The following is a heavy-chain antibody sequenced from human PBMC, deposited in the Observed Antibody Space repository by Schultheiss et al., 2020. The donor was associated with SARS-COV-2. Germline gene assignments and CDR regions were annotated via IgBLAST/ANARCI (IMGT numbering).Heavy chain of an antibody. J-gene: IGHJ4*02. V-gene: IGHV1-18*01. CDR1: GGTFSSYA. Sequence: ASVKVSCKASGGTFSSYAINWVRQATGQGLEWMGWMDPNNGATGYAQKLQGRVTMTTDTSTSTAYMELRSLRSDDTAVYYCARAPLEWGSTTGYYFDYWGQGTLVTVSS. CDR2: MDPNNGAT. CDR3: ARAPLEWGSTTGYYFDY. D-gene: IGHD2-15*01.